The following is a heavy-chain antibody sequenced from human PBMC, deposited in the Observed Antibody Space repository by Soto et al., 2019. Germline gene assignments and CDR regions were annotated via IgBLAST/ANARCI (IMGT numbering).Heavy chain of an antibody. V-gene: IGHV3-23*01. D-gene: IGHD5-18*01. CDR3: AKAPVKYSYGSGWGY. CDR1: GFTFSSYA. CDR2: ISGSGGST. J-gene: IGHJ4*02. Sequence: EVQLLESGGGLVQPGGSLRLSCAASGFTFSSYAMSWVRQAPGKGLELVSAISGSGGSTYYADSVKGRFTISRDNSKNTLYLQMNSLRAEDTAVYYCAKAPVKYSYGSGWGYWGQGTLVTVSS.